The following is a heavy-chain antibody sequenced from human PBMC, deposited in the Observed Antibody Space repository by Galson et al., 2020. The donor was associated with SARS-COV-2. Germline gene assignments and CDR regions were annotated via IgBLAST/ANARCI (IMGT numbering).Heavy chain of an antibody. CDR1: GFTFSSYA. CDR3: ARDLGTLTPTRQPARLIRAAPPRGHNSNALDI. J-gene: IGHJ3*02. CDR2: ISYDGSNK. V-gene: IGHV3-30-3*01. D-gene: IGHD1-1*01. Sequence: TGGSLRLSCAASGFTFSSYAMHWVRQAPGKGLEWVAVISYDGSNKYYADSVKGRFTISRDNAKNSLSLQMNSLRDEDTAVYYCARDLGTLTPTRQPARLIRAAPPRGHNSNALDIWGQGTLVTVSS.